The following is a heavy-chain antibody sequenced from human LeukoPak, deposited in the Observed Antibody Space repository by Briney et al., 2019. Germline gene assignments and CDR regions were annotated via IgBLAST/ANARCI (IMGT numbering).Heavy chain of an antibody. CDR2: IYPGDSDT. D-gene: IGHD5-12*01. Sequence: NAGESLKISCKGSGYSVTSYWIGWVRQMPGKGLEWIGIIYPGDSDTRYSPSFQGQVTISADKSISTAYLQWRSLKASDTAMYYCARLESGYSGYDGTYFDYWAREPWSPSPQ. CDR3: ARLESGYSGYDGTYFDY. J-gene: IGHJ4*02. CDR1: GYSVTSYW. V-gene: IGHV5-51*01.